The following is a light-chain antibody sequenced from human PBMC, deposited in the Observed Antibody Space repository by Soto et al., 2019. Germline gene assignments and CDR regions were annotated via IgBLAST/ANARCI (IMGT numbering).Light chain of an antibody. CDR1: QSVSSSY. CDR3: QQYGSSPL. J-gene: IGKJ2*01. Sequence: IVLTQSPGTLSLSPGERATLSCRASQSVSSSYLAWYQQKPGQAPRLLIYGASSRATGIPDRFSGSGSGTDFTLTISRLEPEDFAVYYCQQYGSSPLFGQGPKLEI. V-gene: IGKV3-20*01. CDR2: GAS.